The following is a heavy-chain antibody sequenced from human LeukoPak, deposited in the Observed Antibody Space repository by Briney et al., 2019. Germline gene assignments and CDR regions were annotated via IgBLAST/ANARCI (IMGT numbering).Heavy chain of an antibody. Sequence: PGGSLRLSCAASGFTFSRYGMHWVRQPPGKGLEWIGRIFHSGTTDYKTSLKGRVTISVDKSKNQFSLKLTSVTAADTAVYYCARLTPTTLSLYYYYMDVWGKGTTVTVSS. J-gene: IGHJ6*03. V-gene: IGHV4-4*02. CDR1: GFTFSRYG. D-gene: IGHD2/OR15-2a*01. CDR3: ARLTPTTLSLYYYYMDV. CDR2: IFHSGTT.